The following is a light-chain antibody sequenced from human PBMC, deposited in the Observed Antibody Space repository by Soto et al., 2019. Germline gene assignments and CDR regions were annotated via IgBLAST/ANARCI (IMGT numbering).Light chain of an antibody. CDR3: QQSGSSPVT. J-gene: IGKJ1*01. V-gene: IGKV3-20*01. Sequence: EIVVTQSPGTLSLSPGERATLSCRASQSISSSYLAWYQQKPAQAPRLLIYGASSRAAGIPERISSSGSGTDFPLTISRLEAEDFAVYYCQQSGSSPVTFGQGTKVEIK. CDR2: GAS. CDR1: QSISSSY.